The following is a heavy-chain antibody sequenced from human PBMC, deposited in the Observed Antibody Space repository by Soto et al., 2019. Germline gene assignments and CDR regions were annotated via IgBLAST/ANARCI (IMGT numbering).Heavy chain of an antibody. CDR2: IYSGGSA. CDR1: GFSVSSSH. J-gene: IGHJ5*02. D-gene: IGHD3-10*01. CDR3: ARLAPYGSGSYSFRYNWFDP. V-gene: IGHV3-53*01. Sequence: GGSLRLSCAASGFSVSSSHMNWVRQAPGKGLEWVSVIYSGGSAYYAVSVKGRFTISRDNSRNTVFLQMNGLRAEDTAVYFCARLAPYGSGSYSFRYNWFDPWGPGTLFTVSS.